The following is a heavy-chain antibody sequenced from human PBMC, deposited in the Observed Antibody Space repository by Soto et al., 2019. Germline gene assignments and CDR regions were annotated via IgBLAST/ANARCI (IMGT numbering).Heavy chain of an antibody. CDR1: GFTFSSYS. Sequence: EVQLVESGGGLVKPGGSLRLSCAASGFTFSSYSMNWVRQAPGKGLEWVSSISSSSSYIYYADSVKGRFTISRDNAKNSLYLQMNSLRAEDTAVYYCARDQDYIWVSGAFDIWGQGTMVTVSS. D-gene: IGHD3-16*01. J-gene: IGHJ3*02. CDR3: ARDQDYIWVSGAFDI. V-gene: IGHV3-21*01. CDR2: ISSSSSYI.